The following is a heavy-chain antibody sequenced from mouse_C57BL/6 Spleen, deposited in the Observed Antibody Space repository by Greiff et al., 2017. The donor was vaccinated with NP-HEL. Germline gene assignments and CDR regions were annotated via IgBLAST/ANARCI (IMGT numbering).Heavy chain of an antibody. CDR1: GYTFTSYW. D-gene: IGHD1-1*01. J-gene: IGHJ4*01. CDR3: ARRAGSSYRGNAMDY. V-gene: IGHV1-69*01. CDR2: IDPSDSYT. Sequence: QVQLKQPGAELVMPGASVKLSCKASGYTFTSYWMHWVKQRPGQGLEWIGEIDPSDSYTNYNQKFKGKSTLTVDKSSSTAYMQLSSLTSEDSAVYYCARRAGSSYRGNAMDYWGQGTSVTVSS.